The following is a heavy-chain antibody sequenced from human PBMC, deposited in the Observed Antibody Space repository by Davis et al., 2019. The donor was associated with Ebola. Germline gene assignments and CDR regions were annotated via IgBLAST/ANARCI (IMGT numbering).Heavy chain of an antibody. CDR2: ISGSGGST. Sequence: GESLKISCAASGFTFSSYAMSWVRQAPGKGLEWVSAISGSGGSTYYADSVKGRFTISRDNSKNTLYLQMNSLRDEDTAVYYCARDLVVVAAVDQIDYWGQGTLVTVSS. V-gene: IGHV3-23*01. J-gene: IGHJ4*02. D-gene: IGHD2-15*01. CDR1: GFTFSSYA. CDR3: ARDLVVVAAVDQIDY.